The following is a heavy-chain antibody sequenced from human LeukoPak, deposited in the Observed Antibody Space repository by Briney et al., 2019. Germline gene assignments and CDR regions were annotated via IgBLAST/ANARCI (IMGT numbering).Heavy chain of an antibody. CDR2: VRYGGNIK. Sequence: GGSLRLSCATSEFTFSAYAMHWIRQAPGRGLEWVAFVRYGGNIKYYADSVKGRFTISRDNSKNTLYLQMNSLRPDDTAVYFCAREFISLLRGVFEEAYFDHWGQGTLVTVSS. CDR3: AREFISLLRGVFEEAYFDH. CDR1: EFTFSAYA. D-gene: IGHD3-10*01. V-gene: IGHV3-30*02. J-gene: IGHJ4*02.